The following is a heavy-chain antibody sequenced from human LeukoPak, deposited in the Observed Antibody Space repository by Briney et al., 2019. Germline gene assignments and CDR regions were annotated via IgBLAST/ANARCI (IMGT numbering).Heavy chain of an antibody. Sequence: SETLSLTCTVSGGSISNFYWSWIRQPAGKGLEWVGRIYTSESTTYNPSLKSRVTMSIDTSKNQISLKLSSVTAADTAVYYCARGSSSNSVLFDSWGQGTLVTVSS. CDR2: IYTSEST. CDR1: GGSISNFY. D-gene: IGHD6-13*01. V-gene: IGHV4-4*07. CDR3: ARGSSSNSVLFDS. J-gene: IGHJ4*02.